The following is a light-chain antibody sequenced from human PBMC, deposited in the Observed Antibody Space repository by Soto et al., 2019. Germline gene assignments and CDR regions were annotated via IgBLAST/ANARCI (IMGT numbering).Light chain of an antibody. V-gene: IGKV1-5*01. Sequence: DIQMTQSPSTLSASVGDRVTITCRASQSISSWLAWYKQKPGKAPKLLIYDAYSLESGVPSRFSGSGSGTEFTLAISSLQPDDFATYYCQQYNSYSLWTFGQGTKVDIK. CDR3: QQYNSYSLWT. CDR2: DAY. J-gene: IGKJ1*01. CDR1: QSISSW.